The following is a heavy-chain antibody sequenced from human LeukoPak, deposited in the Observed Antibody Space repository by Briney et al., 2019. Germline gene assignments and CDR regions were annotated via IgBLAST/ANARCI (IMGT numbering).Heavy chain of an antibody. V-gene: IGHV3-66*02. D-gene: IGHD3-3*01. CDR1: GFTVSSNF. J-gene: IGHJ4*02. CDR2: LYTDGST. Sequence: PGGSLRLSCAASGFTVSSNFMSWVRQAPGKGLDWVSVLYTDGSTYYADSVKGRFTISRDNSKNTLYLQMNSLRAEDTAVYYCARVELRFLERLFDYWGQGTLVTVSS. CDR3: ARVELRFLERLFDY.